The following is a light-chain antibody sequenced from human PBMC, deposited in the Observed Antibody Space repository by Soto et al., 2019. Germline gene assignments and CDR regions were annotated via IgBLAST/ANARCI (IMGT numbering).Light chain of an antibody. V-gene: IGKV1-5*03. CDR1: QNIINW. CDR3: HQYDSYPWT. J-gene: IGKJ1*01. Sequence: DIQMTQSPSTLSASVGDRVTITCRASQNIINWLAWYQQKPGIGPELLISRASNLEAGVPSRFSGSGSGTEFTLTISSLQPDDLATYYRHQYDSYPWTFGQGTKVEIK. CDR2: RAS.